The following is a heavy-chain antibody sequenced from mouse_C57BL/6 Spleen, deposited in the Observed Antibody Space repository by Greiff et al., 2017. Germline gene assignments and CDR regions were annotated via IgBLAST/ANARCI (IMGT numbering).Heavy chain of an antibody. CDR1: GYTFTSYW. V-gene: IGHV1-61*01. J-gene: IGHJ3*01. D-gene: IGHD2-10*01. Sequence: VQLQQPGAELVRPGSSVKLSCKASGYTFTSYWMDWVKQRPGQGLEWIGNIYPSDSETHYNQKFKDKATLTVDKSSSTAYMQLSSLTSEDSAVYCCARGLPSTYWGQGTLVTVSA. CDR2: IYPSDSET. CDR3: ARGLPSTY.